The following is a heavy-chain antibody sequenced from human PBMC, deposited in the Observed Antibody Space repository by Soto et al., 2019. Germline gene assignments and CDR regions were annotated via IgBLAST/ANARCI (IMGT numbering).Heavy chain of an antibody. Sequence: GGSLRLSCAASGFIFDDYAMHWVRQVPGKGLEWVSGITWNSDKVVYADSVKGRFTISRDNAKNSLYLQMNSLRNGDTAVFYCLKDFPCSRDTCFPGYSVYGMDVWGQGASVTV. CDR3: LKDFPCSRDTCFPGYSVYGMDV. D-gene: IGHD3-9*01. J-gene: IGHJ6*02. CDR1: GFIFDDYA. V-gene: IGHV3-9*01. CDR2: ITWNSDKV.